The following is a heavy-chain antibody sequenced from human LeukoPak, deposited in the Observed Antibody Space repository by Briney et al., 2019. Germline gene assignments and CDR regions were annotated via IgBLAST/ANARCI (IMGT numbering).Heavy chain of an antibody. V-gene: IGHV3-53*01. Sequence: SGGSLRLSCAASGFTVRSNYMTWVRQAPGKGLEWVSVMYSGDSTYYDDSVKGRFTISRDNSKNTLDLQMNSLRDGDTGVYYCARADGYSSWFVHWGQGTLVTVSS. CDR1: GFTVRSNY. J-gene: IGHJ5*02. D-gene: IGHD5-18*01. CDR2: MYSGDST. CDR3: ARADGYSSWFVH.